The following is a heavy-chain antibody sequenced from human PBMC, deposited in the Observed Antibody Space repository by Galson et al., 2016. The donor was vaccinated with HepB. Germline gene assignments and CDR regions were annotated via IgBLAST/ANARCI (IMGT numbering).Heavy chain of an antibody. CDR1: GGNFSTYV. J-gene: IGHJ5*02. D-gene: IGHD2-21*02. V-gene: IGHV1-69*01. CDR3: AREEVRDLPEESERNWFDP. CDR2: IIPLFDTA. Sequence: SCKASGGNFSTYVITWVRQAPGQGLEWMGGIIPLFDTANYAQNFQGRVTLTADVSTSTVYMELSSLRTDDTASYFCAREEVRDLPEESERNWFDPWGQGTLVTVSS.